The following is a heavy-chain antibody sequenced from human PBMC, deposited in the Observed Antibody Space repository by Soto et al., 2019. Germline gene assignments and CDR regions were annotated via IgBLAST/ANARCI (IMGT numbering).Heavy chain of an antibody. D-gene: IGHD5-18*01. Sequence: SETLSLTCTVSGDSIIRDSYYWVWIRQPPGKGLECIGSVYYSGRTYYDPSLESRVTISVDTSKSQFSLNLRSVTAADTAVYYCARQSSGYTYGGGFDYWGQGTLVTVSS. CDR1: GDSIIRDSYY. V-gene: IGHV4-39*01. CDR3: ARQSSGYTYGGGFDY. CDR2: VYYSGRT. J-gene: IGHJ4*02.